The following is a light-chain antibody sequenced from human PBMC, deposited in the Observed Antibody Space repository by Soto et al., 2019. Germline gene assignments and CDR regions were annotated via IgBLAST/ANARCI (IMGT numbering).Light chain of an antibody. J-gene: IGKJ5*01. CDR3: QQYGSSPIP. CDR1: QSVSSSQ. V-gene: IGKV3-20*01. CDR2: GAS. Sequence: EKMLRKSPGTLSLYTGERATLSCRASQSVSSSQLAWYQQKPGQAPRLLMYGASSRATGIPDRLSGSGSGTDFTLTISRLEPEDFAVYYCQQYGSSPIPFGQGTRLDIK.